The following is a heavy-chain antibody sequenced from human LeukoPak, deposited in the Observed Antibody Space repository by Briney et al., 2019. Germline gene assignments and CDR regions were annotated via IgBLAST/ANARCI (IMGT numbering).Heavy chain of an antibody. J-gene: IGHJ4*02. V-gene: IGHV1-24*01. CDR1: GYTLTELS. D-gene: IGHD1-26*01. CDR2: FDPEDGET. CDR3: AIFSVGATSFDY. Sequence: EASVKVSCKVSGYTLTELSTHWVRQAPGKGLEWMGGFDPEDGETIYAQKFQGRVTMTEDTSTDTAYMELSSLRSEDTAVYYCAIFSVGATSFDYWGQGTLVTVSS.